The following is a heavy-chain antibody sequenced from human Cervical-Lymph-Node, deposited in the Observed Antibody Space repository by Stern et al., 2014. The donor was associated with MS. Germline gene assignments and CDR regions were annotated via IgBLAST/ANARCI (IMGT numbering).Heavy chain of an antibody. Sequence: QMQLVQSGPGLVKPSETLSLTCTVSGGSLRSYYWNWIRQAPGKGLEWLGVSYHTGSVNYNPSLSSRVAMSVDTSKNQFSLTVSSVTAADTAVYYCAREGEYCSGSRCYPFLDYWGQGTLVTVSS. J-gene: IGHJ4*02. CDR2: SYHTGSV. CDR3: AREGEYCSGSRCYPFLDY. D-gene: IGHD2-15*01. V-gene: IGHV4-59*01. CDR1: GGSLRSYY.